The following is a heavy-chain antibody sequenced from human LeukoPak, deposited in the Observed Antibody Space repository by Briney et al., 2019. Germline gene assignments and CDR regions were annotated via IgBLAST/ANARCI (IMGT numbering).Heavy chain of an antibody. Sequence: ASVKVSCKASGYTFTSYDINWVRQGTGQGLEWMGWMNPNSGNTGYAQKFPGRVTMIRNTSISTAYMELSSLRSEDTAVYYCARVPAAIGYYYYGMDVWGQGTTVTVSS. CDR2: MNPNSGNT. CDR1: GYTFTSYD. CDR3: ARVPAAIGYYYYGMDV. D-gene: IGHD2-2*01. J-gene: IGHJ6*02. V-gene: IGHV1-8*01.